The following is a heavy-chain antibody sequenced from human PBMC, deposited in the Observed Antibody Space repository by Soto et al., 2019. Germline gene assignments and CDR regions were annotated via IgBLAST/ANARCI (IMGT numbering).Heavy chain of an antibody. Sequence: SETLSLTCTVSGGSISSYYWSWIRQSPGKGLEWIGYIYYSGSTNYNPSLKSRVTISVDTSKNQFSLKLNSMTAADTAVYYCARHNYGSGSTYFDYWGQGTLVTVSS. CDR3: ARHNYGSGSTYFDY. V-gene: IGHV4-59*08. CDR1: GGSISSYY. CDR2: IYYSGST. D-gene: IGHD3-10*01. J-gene: IGHJ4*02.